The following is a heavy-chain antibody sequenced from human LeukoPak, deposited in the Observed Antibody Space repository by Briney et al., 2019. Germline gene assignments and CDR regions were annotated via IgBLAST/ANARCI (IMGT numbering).Heavy chain of an antibody. Sequence: SETLSLTCAVSGGSISSGGYSWNWIRQPPGKGLEWIGYMYHSGSTYYNPSLKSRVTISVDRSKNQFSLKLSSVTAADTAVYYCARDGLDGDDAFDIWGQGTMVTVSS. CDR2: MYHSGST. J-gene: IGHJ3*02. V-gene: IGHV4-30-2*01. D-gene: IGHD4-17*01. CDR3: ARDGLDGDDAFDI. CDR1: GGSISSGGYS.